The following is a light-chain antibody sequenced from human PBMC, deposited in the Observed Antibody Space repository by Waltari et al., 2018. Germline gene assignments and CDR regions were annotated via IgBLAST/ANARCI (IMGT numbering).Light chain of an antibody. Sequence: SYVLTQPPSVSVAPGQPARITCGGNNIGGQSVHWYQQKPGQAPVLVVYDDRDRPSGIPGRFSGSNSGNTATLTISRVEAGDEADYYCQVWDNTSDRVVFGGGTRLTVL. CDR3: QVWDNTSDRVV. CDR1: NIGGQS. CDR2: DDR. V-gene: IGLV3-21*02. J-gene: IGLJ2*01.